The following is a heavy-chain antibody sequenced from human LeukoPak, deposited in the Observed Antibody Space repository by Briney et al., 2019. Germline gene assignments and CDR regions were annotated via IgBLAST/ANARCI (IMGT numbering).Heavy chain of an antibody. V-gene: IGHV2-5*02. CDR2: IYWDDED. J-gene: IGHJ2*01. D-gene: IGHD3-10*01. CDR3: AHKAMGSGGYYDWYFDL. CDR1: GFSLSTSGVA. Sequence: SGPTLVNPTQTLTLTCTFSGFSLSTSGVAVGWIRQPPGKALERLALIYWDDEDRYSPSLKSRLTITKDTSKNQAVLTMTKMNPVDTATYYCAHKAMGSGGYYDWYFDLWGRGTLVTVSS.